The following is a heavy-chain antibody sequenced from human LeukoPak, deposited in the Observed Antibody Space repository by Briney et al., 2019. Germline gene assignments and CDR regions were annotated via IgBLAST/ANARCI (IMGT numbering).Heavy chain of an antibody. J-gene: IGHJ3*02. Sequence: GGSLRLSCTVSGFTFSSYWMSWVRQAPGKGLEWVANINQGGSDKSYVDSVKGRFTVSRDNAKKSLYLQMNSLRAEDTAVYYCASSNSGASDIWGQGTMVTVSS. V-gene: IGHV3-7*01. CDR2: INQGGSDK. CDR1: GFTFSSYW. CDR3: ASSNSGASDI. D-gene: IGHD4-23*01.